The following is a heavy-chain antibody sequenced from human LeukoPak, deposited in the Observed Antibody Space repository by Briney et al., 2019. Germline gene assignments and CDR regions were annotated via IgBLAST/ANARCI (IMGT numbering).Heavy chain of an antibody. CDR3: ARARDGAFDI. Sequence: SETLSLTCTVSGGSISSYYWSWIRQPPGKGLEWIGYIYYSGSTNYNPSLKGRVTISVDTSKNQFSLKLSSVTAADTAVYYCARARDGAFDIWGQGTMVTVSS. CDR1: GGSISSYY. D-gene: IGHD5-24*01. CDR2: IYYSGST. V-gene: IGHV4-59*01. J-gene: IGHJ3*02.